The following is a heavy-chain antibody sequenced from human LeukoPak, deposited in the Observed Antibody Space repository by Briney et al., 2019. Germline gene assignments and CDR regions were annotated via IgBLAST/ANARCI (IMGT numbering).Heavy chain of an antibody. V-gene: IGHV3-23*01. CDR3: AKGDTVTTRGRCFDY. CDR2: ISGSGGTT. D-gene: IGHD4-17*01. J-gene: IGHJ4*02. CDR1: GFTFSNYA. Sequence: GGSLRLSCAASGFTFSNYAMTWVRQAPGKGLEWVSSISGSGGTTYYADSVKGRFTISKDKSKNTLYLQINSLRAEDTAVYYCAKGDTVTTRGRCFDYWGQGTLVTVSS.